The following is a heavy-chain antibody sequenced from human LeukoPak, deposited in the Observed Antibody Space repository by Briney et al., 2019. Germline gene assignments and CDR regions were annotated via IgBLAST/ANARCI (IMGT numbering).Heavy chain of an antibody. D-gene: IGHD6-13*01. CDR2: INHSGST. CDR1: GGSFSGYY. J-gene: IGHJ5*02. CDR3: AREAAAAGRNWFDP. Sequence: SETLSLTCAVYGGSFSGYYWSWIRQPPGKGLEWIGEINHSGSTNYNPSLKSRVTISVDTSKNQFSLKPSSVTAADTAVYYCAREAAAAGRNWFDPWGQGTLVTVSS. V-gene: IGHV4-34*01.